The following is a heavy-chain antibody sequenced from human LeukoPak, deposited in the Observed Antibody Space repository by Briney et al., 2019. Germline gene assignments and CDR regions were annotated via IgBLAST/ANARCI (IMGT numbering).Heavy chain of an antibody. J-gene: IGHJ5*02. D-gene: IGHD6-19*01. CDR2: ITDKSDTI. V-gene: IGHV3-48*04. Sequence: PGGSLRLSCAASGFSFSTYSMNWVRQAPGKGLEWISYITDKSDTIYYADSVKGRFTISRDNAKNSLFLQMNSLRVEDTAVYYCASRAIGWYRDANWFDPWGQGTLVTVSS. CDR3: ASRAIGWYRDANWFDP. CDR1: GFSFSTYS.